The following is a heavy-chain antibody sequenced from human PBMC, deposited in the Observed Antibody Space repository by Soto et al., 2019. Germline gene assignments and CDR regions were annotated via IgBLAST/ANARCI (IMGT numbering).Heavy chain of an antibody. J-gene: IGHJ4*02. V-gene: IGHV3-7*01. CDR2: IKEDGSEK. D-gene: IGHD3-16*01. CDR1: GFPFNNYW. CDR3: ARDRGGLGY. Sequence: EVQLVESGGSLVLPAGSLKLSCAASGFPFNNYWMSWVRQAPGKGLEWVANIKEDGSEKYYVDSVKGRFTISRDNVKNSLFLQMNSLRAEDTAVYYCARDRGGLGYWGQGTLVTVSS.